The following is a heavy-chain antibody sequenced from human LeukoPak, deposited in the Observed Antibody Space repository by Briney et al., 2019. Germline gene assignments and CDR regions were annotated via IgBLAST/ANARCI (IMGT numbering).Heavy chain of an antibody. CDR3: ARHAMYYYDSSAPDNWFDP. D-gene: IGHD3-22*01. Sequence: PSETLSLTCTVSGGPISSSSYYWGWIRQPPGKGLEWIGSIYYSGSTYYNPSLKSRVTISVDTSKNQFSLKLSSVTAADTAVYYCARHAMYYYDSSAPDNWFDPWGQGTLVTVSS. CDR1: GGPISSSSYY. CDR2: IYYSGST. V-gene: IGHV4-39*01. J-gene: IGHJ5*02.